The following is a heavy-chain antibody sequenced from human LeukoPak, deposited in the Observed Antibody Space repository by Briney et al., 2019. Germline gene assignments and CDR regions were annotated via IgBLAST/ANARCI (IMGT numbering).Heavy chain of an antibody. D-gene: IGHD2-15*01. J-gene: IGHJ4*02. CDR2: IYYSGST. V-gene: IGHV4-59*08. CDR3: ARRFDELLPPDY. Sequence: PSETLSLTCTVSGGSISSYYWSWIRQPPGKGLEWIGYIYYSGSTNYNPSLKSRVTISVDTSKNQFSLKLSSVTAADTAVYYCARRFDELLPPDYWGQGTLVTVSS. CDR1: GGSISSYY.